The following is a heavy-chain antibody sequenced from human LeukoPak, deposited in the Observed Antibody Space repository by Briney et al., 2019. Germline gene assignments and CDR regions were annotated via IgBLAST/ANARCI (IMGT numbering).Heavy chain of an antibody. CDR2: IIPIFGTA. Sequence: SVKVSCKASGGTFISYAISWVRQAPGQGLEWMGGIIPIFGTANYAQKFQGRVTITADESTSTAYMELSSLRSEDTAVYYCASSVVVITTGNAFDIWGQGTMVTVSS. D-gene: IGHD3-22*01. CDR1: GGTFISYA. V-gene: IGHV1-69*13. CDR3: ASSVVVITTGNAFDI. J-gene: IGHJ3*02.